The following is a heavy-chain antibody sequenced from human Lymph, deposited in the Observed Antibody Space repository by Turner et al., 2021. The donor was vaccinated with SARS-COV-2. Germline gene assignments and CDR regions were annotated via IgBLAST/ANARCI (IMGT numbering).Heavy chain of an antibody. CDR3: AREGVTVSGYYYGMDV. Sequence: QVQLVQSGAEVKKPGASVKVSCKASGYTFTAYYMHWVRQAPGQGLEWMGWIKPNSGGTNYAQKFQGRVTMTRDTSISTAYMELSRLTSDDTAVYYCAREGVTVSGYYYGMDVWGQGTTVTVSS. CDR2: IKPNSGGT. D-gene: IGHD4-17*01. CDR1: GYTFTAYY. J-gene: IGHJ6*02. V-gene: IGHV1-2*02.